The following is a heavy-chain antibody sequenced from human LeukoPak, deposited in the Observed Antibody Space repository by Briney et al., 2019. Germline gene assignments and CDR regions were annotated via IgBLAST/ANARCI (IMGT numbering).Heavy chain of an antibody. CDR1: GFTFDDYT. CDR2: ISWDGGST. Sequence: GGSLRLSCAASGFTFDDYTMHWVRQAPGKGLEWVSLISWDGGSTYYADSVKGRFTISRDNSKDSLYLQMNSLRTEDTALYYCATDDSSGYGAIGEWGQGTLVTVSS. J-gene: IGHJ4*02. CDR3: ATDDSSGYGAIGE. D-gene: IGHD3-22*01. V-gene: IGHV3-43*01.